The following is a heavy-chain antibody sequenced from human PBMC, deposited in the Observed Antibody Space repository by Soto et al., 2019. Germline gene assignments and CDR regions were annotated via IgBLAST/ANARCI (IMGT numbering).Heavy chain of an antibody. V-gene: IGHV4-31*03. D-gene: IGHD4-17*01. CDR1: GGSISSGGNY. J-gene: IGHJ6*02. Sequence: QVQLQESGPGLVKPSQTLSLSCTVSGGSISSGGNYWSWIRQHPGKGLEWIGYIYYSGSTYYNPPPKRRVNTSVDTSKNQFSLKLSSVTAADTAVYYCARDATVTTTLLDVWGQGTTVIVSS. CDR2: IYYSGST. CDR3: ARDATVTTTLLDV.